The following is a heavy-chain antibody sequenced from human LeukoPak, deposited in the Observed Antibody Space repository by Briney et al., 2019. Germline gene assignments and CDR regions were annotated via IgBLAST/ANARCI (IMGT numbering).Heavy chain of an antibody. CDR3: ATYSSLNRREFQY. D-gene: IGHD3-22*01. Sequence: GGSLRLSCVASGFTFSTYWMGWVRQAPGKGLQWVANIKTDGSEKYYVDSVKGRFTISRDNAKNSLYLQMNSLRAEDTAVYYCATYSSLNRREFQYWGQGTLLTVSS. CDR2: IKTDGSEK. CDR1: GFTFSTYW. J-gene: IGHJ1*01. V-gene: IGHV3-7*01.